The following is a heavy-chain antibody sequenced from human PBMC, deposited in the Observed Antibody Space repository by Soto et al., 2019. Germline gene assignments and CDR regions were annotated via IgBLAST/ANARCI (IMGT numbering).Heavy chain of an antibody. Sequence: GGSLRLSCAASGFTLSNYGMHWVRQAPGKGLEWVALISYDGSDKDYADSVKGRFTISRDNSRNALFLQMNSLRAEDTAVYYCARDYYKYYDSSGYYRSPAYWGQGTLVTVSS. CDR1: GFTLSNYG. V-gene: IGHV3-30*03. CDR2: ISYDGSDK. CDR3: ARDYYKYYDSSGYYRSPAY. J-gene: IGHJ4*02. D-gene: IGHD3-22*01.